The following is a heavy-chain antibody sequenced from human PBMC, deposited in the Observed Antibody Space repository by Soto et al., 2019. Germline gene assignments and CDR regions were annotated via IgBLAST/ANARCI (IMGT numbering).Heavy chain of an antibody. CDR3: ARDVYDFWSGYYTYFDY. J-gene: IGHJ4*02. CDR1: GFTFSSYW. D-gene: IGHD3-3*01. CDR2: INSDGSST. V-gene: IGHV3-74*01. Sequence: GGSLRLSCAASGFTFSSYWMHWVRQAPGKGLVWVSRINSDGSSTSYADSVKGRFTISRDNAKNTLYLQMNSLRAEDTAVYYCARDVYDFWSGYYTYFDYWGQGTLVTVSS.